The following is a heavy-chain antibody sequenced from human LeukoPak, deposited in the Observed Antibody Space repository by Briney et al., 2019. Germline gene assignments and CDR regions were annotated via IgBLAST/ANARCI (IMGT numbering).Heavy chain of an antibody. CDR1: GFTFSSYG. D-gene: IGHD2-21*01. CDR2: IWYDGSNK. CDR3: ARVSLRWLNYYYGMDV. Sequence: GGSLRLSCAASGFTFSSYGMHWVRQAPGKGLEWVAAIWYDGSNKYYADSVKGRFTISRDNSKNTLYLQMNSLRAEDTAVYYCARVSLRWLNYYYGMDVWGQGTTVTVSS. V-gene: IGHV3-33*01. J-gene: IGHJ6*02.